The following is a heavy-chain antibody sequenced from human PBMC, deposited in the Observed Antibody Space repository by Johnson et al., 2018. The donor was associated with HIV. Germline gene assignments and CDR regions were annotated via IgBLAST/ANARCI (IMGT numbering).Heavy chain of an antibody. J-gene: IGHJ3*02. CDR2: ISGGEDAT. V-gene: IGHV3-23*04. Sequence: VQLVESGGGLVRPGGSLRLSCVASGFSFIDYAMIWVRQAPGKGLEWVSFISGGEDATYYADSVKGRFTISRDNSKTTLYLQMNSLRDEDTAVYYCANSLLLDAFNIWGQGTMVTVSS. CDR3: ANSLLLDAFNI. CDR1: GFSFIDYA.